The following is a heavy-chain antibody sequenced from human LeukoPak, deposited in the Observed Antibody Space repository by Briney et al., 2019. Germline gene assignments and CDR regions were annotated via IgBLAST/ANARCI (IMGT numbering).Heavy chain of an antibody. D-gene: IGHD2-15*01. CDR3: ARDRICSGGSCYGVGAFDI. Sequence: SETLSLTCTVSGGSISSYYWSWIRQPPGKGLERIGYIYYSGSTNYNPSLKSRVTISVDTSKNQFSLKLSSVTAADTAVYYCARDRICSGGSCYGVGAFDIWGQGTMVTVSS. V-gene: IGHV4-59*01. J-gene: IGHJ3*02. CDR2: IYYSGST. CDR1: GGSISSYY.